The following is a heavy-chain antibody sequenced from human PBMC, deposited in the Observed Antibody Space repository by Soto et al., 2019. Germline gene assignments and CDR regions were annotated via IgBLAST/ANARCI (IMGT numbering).Heavy chain of an antibody. D-gene: IGHD3-10*01. V-gene: IGHV3-30*09. CDR3: ARALLGAYYYYYGMDV. Sequence: QVQLVESGGGVVQPGRSLRLSCAASGFTFSSYAMHWVRQAPGKGLEWVAVISYDGSNKYYADSVKGRFAISRDNXXXXXXXXXXXXXXXXXAVYYCARALLGAYYYYYGMDVWGQGTTVTVSS. CDR1: GFTFSSYA. J-gene: IGHJ6*02. CDR2: ISYDGSNK.